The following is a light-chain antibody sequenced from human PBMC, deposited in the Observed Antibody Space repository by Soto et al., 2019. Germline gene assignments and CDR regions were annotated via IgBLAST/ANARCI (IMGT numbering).Light chain of an antibody. CDR1: SSDVGAYNY. V-gene: IGLV2-14*01. Sequence: QSALTQPASVSGSPGQSITISCTGTSSDVGAYNYVSWYQQHPGEAPKLMIFGVSNRPSGVSNRFSGSKSGNTASLTISGLQAEDEADYYCSSFSSSSTRYLLGTGTKVTV. J-gene: IGLJ1*01. CDR2: GVS. CDR3: SSFSSSSTRYL.